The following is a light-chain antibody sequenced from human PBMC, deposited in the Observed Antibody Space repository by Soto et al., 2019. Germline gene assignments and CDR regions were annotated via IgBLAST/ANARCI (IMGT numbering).Light chain of an antibody. CDR3: QVWDSSSDHGDVV. V-gene: IGLV3-21*02. CDR2: DDS. CDR1: NIGSKS. Sequence: SYELTQPPSVSVAPGQTARITCGGNNIGSKSVHWYQQKPGQAPVLVVYDDSDRPSGIPERFSGSNSGNTATLTISRDEAGDEADYYCQVWDSSSDHGDVVFGGGTKLTVL. J-gene: IGLJ2*01.